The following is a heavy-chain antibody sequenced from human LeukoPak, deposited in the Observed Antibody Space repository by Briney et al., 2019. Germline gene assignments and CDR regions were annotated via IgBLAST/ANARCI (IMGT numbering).Heavy chain of an antibody. D-gene: IGHD6-13*01. V-gene: IGHV3-30*04. CDR1: GFTFSSYA. Sequence: GRSLRLSSAASGFTFSSYAMHWVRQAPGKGLEWVAVISYDGSNKYYADSVKGRFTISRHNSKNTLYLQMNSLRAEDTAVYYCAAGTFPFYFDYWGQGTLVTVSS. CDR2: ISYDGSNK. CDR3: AAGTFPFYFDY. J-gene: IGHJ4*02.